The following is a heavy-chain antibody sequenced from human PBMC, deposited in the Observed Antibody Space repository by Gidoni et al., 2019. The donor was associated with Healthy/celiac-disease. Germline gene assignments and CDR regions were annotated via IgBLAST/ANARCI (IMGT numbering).Heavy chain of an antibody. V-gene: IGHV3-30-3*01. CDR3: ARDSSYSSSWYHSPITPLNYYYYGMDV. CDR1: GFTFSSYA. D-gene: IGHD6-13*01. J-gene: IGHJ6*02. Sequence: QVQLVASGGGVVQPGRSLRLSCAASGFTFSSYAMHWVRQAPGKGLEWVAVISYDGSNKYYADSVKGRFTISRDNSKNTLYLQMNSLRAEDTAVYYCARDSSYSSSWYHSPITPLNYYYYGMDVWGQGTTVTVSS. CDR2: ISYDGSNK.